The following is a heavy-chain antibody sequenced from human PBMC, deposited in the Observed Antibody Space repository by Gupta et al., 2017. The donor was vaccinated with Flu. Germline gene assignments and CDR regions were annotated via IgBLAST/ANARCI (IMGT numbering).Heavy chain of an antibody. J-gene: IGHJ1*01. CDR2: IYPGDSDT. CDR1: GYSFTSYW. CDR3: ARGIAYCGGDCYAAEYFQH. D-gene: IGHD2-21*02. Sequence: EVQLVQSGAEVKKPGESLKISCKGSGYSFTSYWIGWVRQMPGKGLEWMGIIYPGDSDTRYSPSFQGQVTISADKSIRTAYLKWSSLKASDTAMYYCARGIAYCGGDCYAAEYFQHWGQGTLVTVSS. V-gene: IGHV5-51*01.